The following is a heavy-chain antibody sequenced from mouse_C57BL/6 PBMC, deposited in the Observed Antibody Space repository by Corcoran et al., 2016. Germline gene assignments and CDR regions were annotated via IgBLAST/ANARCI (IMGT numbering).Heavy chain of an antibody. CDR3: ARCYYDYDDGYYYAMDY. CDR1: GYTFTDYY. V-gene: IGHV1-19*01. D-gene: IGHD2-4*01. J-gene: IGHJ4*01. CDR2: INPYNGGT. Sequence: EVQLQQSGPVLVKPGASVKMSCKASGYTFTDYYMNWVKQSHGKSLEWIGVINPYNGGTSYNQKFKGKATLTVDKSSSTAYMELNSLTSEDSAVYYCARCYYDYDDGYYYAMDYWGQGTSVTVSS.